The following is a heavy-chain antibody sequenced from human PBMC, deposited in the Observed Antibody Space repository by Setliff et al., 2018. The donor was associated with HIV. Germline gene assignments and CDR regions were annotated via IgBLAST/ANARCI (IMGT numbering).Heavy chain of an antibody. CDR3: ASRVYYYDSNNFLREEGFDP. D-gene: IGHD3-22*01. J-gene: IGHJ5*02. CDR2: INHSGGST. V-gene: IGHV4-34*01. Sequence: SETLSLTCAVYGESFSGYYWNWIRQPPGKGLEWIGEINHSGGSTNFNPSLKSRVTISVDSSKKQFSLKLSSVTDADTAVYYCASRVYYYDSNNFLREEGFDPWGQGTLGTV. CDR1: GESFSGYY.